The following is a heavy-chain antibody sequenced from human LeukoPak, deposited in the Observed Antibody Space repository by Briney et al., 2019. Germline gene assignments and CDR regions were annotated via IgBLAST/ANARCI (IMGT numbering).Heavy chain of an antibody. J-gene: IGHJ3*02. V-gene: IGHV3-30*04. D-gene: IGHD3-10*01. CDR1: GFTFSSYA. Sequence: GRSLRLSCAASGFTFSSYAMHWVRQAPGKGLEWVAVISYDGSNKYYADSVKGRFTISRDNSKNTLYLQMNSLRAEDTAVYYCASSVCGSGLVTFDIWGQGTMVTVSS. CDR2: ISYDGSNK. CDR3: ASSVCGSGLVTFDI.